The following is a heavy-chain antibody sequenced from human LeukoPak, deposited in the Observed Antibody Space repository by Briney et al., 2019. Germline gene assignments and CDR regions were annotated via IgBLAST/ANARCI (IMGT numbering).Heavy chain of an antibody. Sequence: PGGSLRLSCAASGFTFSDYYMSWIRQAPGKGLEWVSYISSSGSIIYYADSVKGRFTISRDNAKNSLYVQMNSLRAEVTAVYYCARNGRGRNYGSNAYLPDYWGQGTLVTVSS. J-gene: IGHJ4*02. CDR1: GFTFSDYY. V-gene: IGHV3-11*01. CDR3: ARNGRGRNYGSNAYLPDY. D-gene: IGHD3-22*01. CDR2: ISSSGSII.